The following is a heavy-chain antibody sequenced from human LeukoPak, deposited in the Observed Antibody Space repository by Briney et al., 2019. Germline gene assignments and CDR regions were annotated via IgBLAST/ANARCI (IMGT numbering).Heavy chain of an antibody. D-gene: IGHD6-6*01. J-gene: IGHJ6*03. CDR3: ARDLVSVAAPDHYYYYMDV. CDR2: IKSDGSST. CDR1: GFTFSSYW. Sequence: PGGSLRLSCAASGFTFSSYWMHWVRQAPGKGLVWVSHIKSDGSSTTYADSVKGRFTISRDNAKNTLYLLMNSLRAEDTAVYFCARDLVSVAAPDHYYYYMDVWGRGTTVTVSS. V-gene: IGHV3-74*01.